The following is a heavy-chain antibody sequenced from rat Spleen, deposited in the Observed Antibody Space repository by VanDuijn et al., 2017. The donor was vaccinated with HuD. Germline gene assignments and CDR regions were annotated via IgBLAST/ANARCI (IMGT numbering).Heavy chain of an antibody. Sequence: EVQLVESGGGLVXXGXXXKLSCVXXGFXXXNYXXXWXXXAPXXXLEXXXSITYTGGSTYFPDSGEGRFTISRDNEKRTLYLQMNSLRSEDTATYYCTRSSGDYWGQGVMVTVSS. J-gene: IGHJ2*01. CDR2: ITYTGGST. CDR1: GFXXXNYX. V-gene: IGHV5-31*01. D-gene: IGHD4-3*01. CDR3: TRSSGDY.